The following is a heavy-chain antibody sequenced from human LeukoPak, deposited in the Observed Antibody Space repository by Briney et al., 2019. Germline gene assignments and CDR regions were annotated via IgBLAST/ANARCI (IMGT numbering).Heavy chain of an antibody. V-gene: IGHV3-21*01. J-gene: IGHJ4*02. CDR2: ISSSSSYI. CDR1: GFTYSSFS. D-gene: IGHD2-15*01. Sequence: GGSLRLSCAASGFTYSSFSMNWVRQAPGKGLEWVSSISSSSSYIYYADSVKGRFTISRDNSKNTLYLQMNSLRAEDTAVYYCARMVGKAVAARFDYWGQGTLVTVSS. CDR3: ARMVGKAVAARFDY.